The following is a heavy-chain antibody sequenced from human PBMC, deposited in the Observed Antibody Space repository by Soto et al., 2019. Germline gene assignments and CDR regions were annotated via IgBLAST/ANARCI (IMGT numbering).Heavy chain of an antibody. Sequence: QVQLVESGGGVVQPGSSLKLSCTTFGFTFSLYGMHWVRQAPGKGLEWLAVISFDAKNIYYADSVKGRFTISRDNSKTTLFLQMSHLRADDTAVYFCAKGSQAAAVLDHWGQGALVTVAS. CDR1: GFTFSLYG. CDR3: AKGSQAAAVLDH. J-gene: IGHJ4*02. D-gene: IGHD6-25*01. V-gene: IGHV3-30*18. CDR2: ISFDAKNI.